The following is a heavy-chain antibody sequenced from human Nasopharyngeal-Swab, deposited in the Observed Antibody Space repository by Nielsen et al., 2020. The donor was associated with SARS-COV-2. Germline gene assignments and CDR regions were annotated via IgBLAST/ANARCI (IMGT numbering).Heavy chain of an antibody. D-gene: IGHD5-24*01. V-gene: IGHV3-23*01. Sequence: GESLKISCAVSGLPFNNYAVTWVRQAPGKGLEWVSIISSSGTDTYYADYVKGRFTIPRDNSKNTLYLQMNSLRTEDSAIYYCAKSRGDTTMAHYYYYLDVWGKGTTVTVSS. CDR2: ISSSGTDT. CDR1: GLPFNNYA. CDR3: AKSRGDTTMAHYYYYLDV. J-gene: IGHJ6*03.